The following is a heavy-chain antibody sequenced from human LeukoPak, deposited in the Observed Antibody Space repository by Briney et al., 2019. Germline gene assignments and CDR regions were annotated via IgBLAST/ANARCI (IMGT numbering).Heavy chain of an antibody. CDR3: AKDSYSDYDSDAFDI. J-gene: IGHJ3*02. CDR1: GFTLSSYV. D-gene: IGHD5-12*01. CDR2: ISSSGGST. Sequence: GGSLRLSCAASGFTLSSYVMSWVGQAPGKGLEWVSGISSSGGSTYYADSVKGRFTISRDNSKNTLYLQMNSLRAEDTAVYYCAKDSYSDYDSDAFDIWGQGTMVTVSS. V-gene: IGHV3-23*01.